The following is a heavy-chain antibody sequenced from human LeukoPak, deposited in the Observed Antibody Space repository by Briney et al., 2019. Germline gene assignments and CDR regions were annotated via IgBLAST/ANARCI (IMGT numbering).Heavy chain of an antibody. V-gene: IGHV4-39*07. CDR1: GGSISSSSYY. CDR2: IYYSGST. D-gene: IGHD6-6*01. CDR3: ARDGVAGSSSSDWFAQYYYYYYYMDV. Sequence: PSETLSLTCTVSGGSISSSSYYWGWIRQPPGKGLEWIGSIYYSGSTYYNPSLKSRVTISVDTSKNQFSLKLSSVTAADTAVYYCARDGVAGSSSSDWFAQYYYYYYYMDVWGKGTTVTVSS. J-gene: IGHJ6*03.